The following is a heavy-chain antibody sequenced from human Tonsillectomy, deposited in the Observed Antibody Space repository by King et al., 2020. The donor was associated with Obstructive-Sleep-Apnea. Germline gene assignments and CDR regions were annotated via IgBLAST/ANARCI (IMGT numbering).Heavy chain of an antibody. CDR1: GFTVSSNY. CDR3: ARGSGNYYDSSGYYYPCDY. D-gene: IGHD3-22*01. Sequence: QLVQSGGGLVQAGGSLRLSCTASGFTVSSNYMSWVRQAPGKGLEWVSVIYSGGSTYYADSVKGRFTISRHNSKNTGYLQMNSLRTEDTAVYFCARGSGNYYDSSGYYYPCDYWGQGTLVTVSS. CDR2: IYSGGST. J-gene: IGHJ4*02. V-gene: IGHV3-53*04.